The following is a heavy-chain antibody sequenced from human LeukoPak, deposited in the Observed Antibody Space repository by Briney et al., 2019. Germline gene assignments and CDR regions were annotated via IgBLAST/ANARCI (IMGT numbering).Heavy chain of an antibody. J-gene: IGHJ6*03. CDR2: INPNSGGT. CDR3: ARESWAMVRGVDYQYYYMDV. CDR1: GYTFTGYY. D-gene: IGHD3-10*01. Sequence: ASVKVSCKASGYTFTGYYMHWVRQAPGQGLEWMGWINPNSGGTNYAQKFQGRVTMTRDTSISTAYMKLSRLRSDDTAVYYCARESWAMVRGVDYQYYYMDVWGKGTTVTVSS. V-gene: IGHV1-2*02.